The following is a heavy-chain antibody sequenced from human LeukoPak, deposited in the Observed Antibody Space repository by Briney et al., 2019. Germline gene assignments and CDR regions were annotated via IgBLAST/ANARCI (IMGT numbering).Heavy chain of an antibody. CDR2: IDYSGIT. Sequence: SETLSLTCTVSGGSISSSYWSWIRQPPGKGLEWIGYIDYSGITNYNPSLKSRVTISLDTSKNQFSLKLNSVTAADTAVYYCARASGAFDYWGQGALVTVSS. CDR1: GGSISSSY. J-gene: IGHJ4*02. V-gene: IGHV4-59*01. CDR3: ARASGAFDY.